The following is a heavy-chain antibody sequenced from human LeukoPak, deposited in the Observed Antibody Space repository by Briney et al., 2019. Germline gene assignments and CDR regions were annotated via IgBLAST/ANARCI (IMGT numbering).Heavy chain of an antibody. CDR2: IHYSGST. CDR1: GGSISSSNYY. D-gene: IGHD6-6*01. V-gene: IGHV4-39*07. Sequence: PSETLSLTCTVSGGSISSSNYYWGWVRQPPGKGLEWIGTIHYSGSTYYNPSLKSRVTISVDTSKSQFSLGLTSVTAADTAVYYCARARLSSSFNWFAPWGQGTLVTVSS. CDR3: ARARLSSSFNWFAP. J-gene: IGHJ5*02.